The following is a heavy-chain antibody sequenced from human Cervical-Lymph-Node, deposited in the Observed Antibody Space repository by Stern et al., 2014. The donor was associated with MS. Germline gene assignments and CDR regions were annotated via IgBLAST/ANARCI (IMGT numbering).Heavy chain of an antibody. V-gene: IGHV1-8*01. D-gene: IGHD1-7*01. CDR1: GYTFTNYD. CDR3: ARGVPLELYGMDV. J-gene: IGHJ6*02. CDR2: MSPNSGNT. Sequence: QVQLVQSGAEVKTPGASVKVSCKASGYTFTNYDGHWVRQATGQGLEWMGWMSPNSGNTGYAQEFQGRVTMTRDTSMSTAYMELSSLRREDTAVYYCARGVPLELYGMDVWGQGTTVTVSS.